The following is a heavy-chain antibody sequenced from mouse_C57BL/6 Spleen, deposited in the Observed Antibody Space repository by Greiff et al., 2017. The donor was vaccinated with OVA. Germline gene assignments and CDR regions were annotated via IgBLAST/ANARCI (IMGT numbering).Heavy chain of an antibody. Sequence: EVQLVESGGGLVKPGGSLKLSCAASGFTFSSYAMSWVRQTPEKRLEWVATISDGGSYTYYPDNVKGRFTISRDNAKNNLYLQMSHLKSEDTAMYYCARDASYPGFAYWGQGTLGTVSA. CDR3: ARDASYPGFAY. CDR2: ISDGGSYT. V-gene: IGHV5-4*01. CDR1: GFTFSSYA. J-gene: IGHJ3*01. D-gene: IGHD2-10*01.